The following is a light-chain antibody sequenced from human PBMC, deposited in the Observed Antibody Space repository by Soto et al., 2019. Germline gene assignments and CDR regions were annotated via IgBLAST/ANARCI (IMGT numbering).Light chain of an antibody. J-gene: IGLJ3*02. CDR2: SNN. Sequence: QSVLTQSPSASGTPGQGVTISCSGSSSNIGTNTVNWYQQLPGTAPKLLIYSNNQRPSGVPDRFSGSKSGTSASLAISGLQSEDEADYYCATWDDRLNGPVFGGGTKLTVL. CDR3: ATWDDRLNGPV. CDR1: SSNIGTNT. V-gene: IGLV1-44*01.